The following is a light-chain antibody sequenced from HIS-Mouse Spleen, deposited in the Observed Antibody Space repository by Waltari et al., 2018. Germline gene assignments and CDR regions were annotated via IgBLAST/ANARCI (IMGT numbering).Light chain of an antibody. CDR3: CSYAGSSTWV. J-gene: IGLJ3*02. CDR1: SSDVWSYNL. CDR2: EGS. V-gene: IGLV2-23*01. Sequence: QSALTQPASVSGSPGQSITIHCTGTSSDVWSYNLVSWYQQHPGKAPKLMIYEGSKRPSGVSNRFSGSKSGNTASLTISGLQAEDEADYYCCSYAGSSTWVFGGGTKLTVL.